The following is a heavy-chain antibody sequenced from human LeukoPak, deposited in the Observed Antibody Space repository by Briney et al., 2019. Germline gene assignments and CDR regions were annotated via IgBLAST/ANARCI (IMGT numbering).Heavy chain of an antibody. D-gene: IGHD6-13*01. Sequence: GRSLRLSCAASGFTFSSYAMHWVRQAPGKGLEWVVVISYDGSNKYYADSVKGRFTISRDNSKNTLYLQMNSLRAEDTAVYYCARDRQQLGYFDYWGQGTLVTVSS. CDR3: ARDRQQLGYFDY. CDR1: GFTFSSYA. V-gene: IGHV3-30-3*01. CDR2: ISYDGSNK. J-gene: IGHJ4*02.